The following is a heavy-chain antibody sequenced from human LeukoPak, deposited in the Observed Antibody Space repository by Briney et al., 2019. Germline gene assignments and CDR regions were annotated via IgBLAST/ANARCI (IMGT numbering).Heavy chain of an antibody. V-gene: IGHV4-34*01. D-gene: IGHD1-26*01. CDR2: INHSGST. Sequence: SETLSLTCAGYGGSLSGYYWNWIRQPPGKGLEWIGEINHSGSTNYNPSLKSRVTISVDTSKNQFSLKLSSVTAADTAVYYCARGRVVGATGYYYYYGMDVWGQGTTVTVSS. J-gene: IGHJ6*02. CDR1: GGSLSGYY. CDR3: ARGRVVGATGYYYYYGMDV.